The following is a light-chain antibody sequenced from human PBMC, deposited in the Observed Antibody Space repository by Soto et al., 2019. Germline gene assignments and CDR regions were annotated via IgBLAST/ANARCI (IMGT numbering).Light chain of an antibody. CDR1: SGDVGTYNL. J-gene: IGLJ2*01. Sequence: QSVLTQPASVSGSPGQSITISCTGTSGDVGTYNLVSWYQQHPGRAPKLFIVEVNKRPSGVSNRLSGSKSGNTASLAISGLQADDEADYHCCSYAGRSNVVCGGGTKLTVL. CDR2: EVN. V-gene: IGLV2-23*02. CDR3: CSYAGRSNVV.